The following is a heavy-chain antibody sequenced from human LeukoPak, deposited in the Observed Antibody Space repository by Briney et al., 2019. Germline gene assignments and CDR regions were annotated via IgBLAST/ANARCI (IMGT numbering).Heavy chain of an antibody. CDR3: ASAGEPNYYDSSGYFDI. J-gene: IGHJ3*02. Sequence: GGSLRLSCAASGFTFSSYAMSWVRQAPGKGLEWVSVIYSGGSTYYADSVKGRFTISRDNSKNTLYLQMNSLRAGDTAVYYCASAGEPNYYDSSGYFDIWGQGTMVTVSS. V-gene: IGHV3-66*01. D-gene: IGHD3-22*01. CDR1: GFTFSSYA. CDR2: IYSGGST.